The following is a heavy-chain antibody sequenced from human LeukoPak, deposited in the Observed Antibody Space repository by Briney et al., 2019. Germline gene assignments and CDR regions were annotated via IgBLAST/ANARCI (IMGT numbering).Heavy chain of an antibody. V-gene: IGHV4-34*01. CDR3: ARYGDIAAAGNTFDY. CDR1: GGSFSGYY. CDR2: INHSGST. J-gene: IGHJ4*02. Sequence: SETLSLTCAVYGGSFSGYYWSWIRQPPGKGLEWIGEINHSGSTNYNPSLKSRVTISVDTSKNQFSLKLSSVTAADTAVHYCARYGDIAAAGNTFDYGAQGTLVTVPS. D-gene: IGHD6-13*01.